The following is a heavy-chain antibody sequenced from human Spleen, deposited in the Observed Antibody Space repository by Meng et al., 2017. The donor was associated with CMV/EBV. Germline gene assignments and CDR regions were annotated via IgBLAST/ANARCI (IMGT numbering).Heavy chain of an antibody. J-gene: IGHJ4*02. CDR2: ITSSGASV. V-gene: IGHV3-21*01. D-gene: IGHD3-10*01. Sequence: GESLKISCVVSGFTFSRYGMIWVRQPPGKGLVWVSSITSSGASVYYADSAKGRFTISRDDARNSLFLQMNSLRVEDTAVYYRARGRGYGSGSVGNYWGRGTLVTVSS. CDR3: ARGRGYGSGSVGNY. CDR1: GFTFSRYG.